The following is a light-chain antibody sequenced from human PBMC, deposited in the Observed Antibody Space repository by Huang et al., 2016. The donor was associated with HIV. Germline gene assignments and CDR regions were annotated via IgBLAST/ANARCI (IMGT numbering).Light chain of an antibody. CDR1: QGVRNNY. V-gene: IGKV3D-20*01. CDR2: DAH. CDR3: QQYSTSSYT. Sequence: IVLTQSPATLSLSPGERATLTCGASQGVRNNYLAWYQQKPGLAPRLLIYDAHVRATGIPDRFSGSGSGTDFTLTISRLEPEDFAMYYCQQYSTSSYTFGQGTKVDI. J-gene: IGKJ2*01.